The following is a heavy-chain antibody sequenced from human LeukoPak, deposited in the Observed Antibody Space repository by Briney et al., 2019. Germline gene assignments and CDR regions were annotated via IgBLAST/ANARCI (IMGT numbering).Heavy chain of an antibody. J-gene: IGHJ6*03. D-gene: IGHD6-13*01. CDR3: ARHGYSSRYYYMDV. CDR1: GGSISSYY. CDR2: IYCSGST. Sequence: SETLSLTCTVSGGSISSYYWSWIRQPPGKGLEWIGYIYCSGSTNYKSSLKSRVTISVDTSKNQFSLKLSSVTAADTAVYYCARHGYSSRYYYMDVWGKGTTVTISS. V-gene: IGHV4-59*08.